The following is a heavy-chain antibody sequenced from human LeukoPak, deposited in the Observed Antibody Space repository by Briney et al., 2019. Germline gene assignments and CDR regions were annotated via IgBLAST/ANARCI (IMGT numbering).Heavy chain of an antibody. Sequence: GGSLRLSCAASGFTFSSYAMHWVRQAPGKGLEWVAVIWYDGSNKYYADSVKGRFTITRDNSKNTLYLQMNSLRAKDTAVYYCARDQYHGDYEYWFDPWGQGTLVTVSS. J-gene: IGHJ5*02. D-gene: IGHD4-17*01. CDR2: IWYDGSNK. CDR3: ARDQYHGDYEYWFDP. CDR1: GFTFSSYA. V-gene: IGHV3-33*08.